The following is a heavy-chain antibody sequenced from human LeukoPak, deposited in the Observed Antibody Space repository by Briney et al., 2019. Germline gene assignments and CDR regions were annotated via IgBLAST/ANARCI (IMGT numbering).Heavy chain of an antibody. CDR3: ARRVSSGYSDY. CDR1: GGSFSGYY. D-gene: IGHD3-22*01. J-gene: IGHJ4*02. CDR2: IYYSGST. Sequence: SETLSLTCAVYGGSFSGYYWSWIRQCPGKGLEWIGYIYYSGSTYYNPSLKSRVTISIDTSKNQFSLKLSSVTAADTALYYCARRVSSGYSDYWGQGTLVTVSS. V-gene: IGHV4-59*01.